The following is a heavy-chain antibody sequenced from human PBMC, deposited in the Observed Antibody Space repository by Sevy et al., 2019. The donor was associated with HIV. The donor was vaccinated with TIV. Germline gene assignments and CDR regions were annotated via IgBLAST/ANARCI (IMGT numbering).Heavy chain of an antibody. J-gene: IGHJ6*02. Sequence: ASVKVSCKASGYTFSSYGISWVRQAPGQGLEWMGWISDYNGYTNYAHKFQGRIAMSTETSTRTAYMELRSLRSDDTAVYFCAREGYYYRSGTYRPPNYYGMDVWGQGTAVTVSS. CDR1: GYTFSSYG. CDR2: ISDYNGYT. CDR3: AREGYYYRSGTYRPPNYYGMDV. V-gene: IGHV1-18*01. D-gene: IGHD3-10*01.